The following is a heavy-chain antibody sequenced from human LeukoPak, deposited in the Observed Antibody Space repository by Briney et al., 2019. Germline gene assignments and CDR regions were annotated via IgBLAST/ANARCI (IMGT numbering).Heavy chain of an antibody. Sequence: SEALSLTYTVSGGSISSSRYYWGWIRQPPGKGLEWIGIIYYSGSTYYNPSLKGRVTISVDTSKNQFSLKLSSVTAADTAVYYCARAFRARYFDLWGRGTLVTVSS. CDR1: GGSISSSRYY. CDR3: ARAFRARYFDL. V-gene: IGHV4-39*01. J-gene: IGHJ2*01. D-gene: IGHD2/OR15-2a*01. CDR2: IYYSGST.